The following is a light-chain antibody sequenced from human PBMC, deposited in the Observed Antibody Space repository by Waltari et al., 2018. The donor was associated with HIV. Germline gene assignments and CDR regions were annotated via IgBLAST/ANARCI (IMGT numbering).Light chain of an antibody. J-gene: IGLJ1*01. V-gene: IGLV3-21*04. CDR1: NIESKV. CDR2: DDS. Sequence: YVLTQPPSVSVAPGETARISCGADNIESKVVHWYQQKPGQAPVLVIDDDSDRASGLPDRLSGSNSDSTATLTISRVEDGDEADYYCQVWDNSSDHPGVFGTGTEVTVL. CDR3: QVWDNSSDHPGV.